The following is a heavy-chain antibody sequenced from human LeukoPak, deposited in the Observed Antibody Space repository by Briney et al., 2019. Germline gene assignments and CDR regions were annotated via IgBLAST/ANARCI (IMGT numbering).Heavy chain of an antibody. D-gene: IGHD3-22*01. CDR2: IKQDGSEK. CDR3: ARSVVVVDDDAFDI. J-gene: IGHJ3*02. CDR1: GFTFSSYW. V-gene: IGHV3-7*01. Sequence: GGSLRPSCAASGFTFSSYWMSWVRQAPGKGLEWVANIKQDGSEKYYVDSEKGRFTISRDNAKNSLYLQMNSLRAEDTAVYYCARSVVVVDDDAFDIWGQGTMVTVSS.